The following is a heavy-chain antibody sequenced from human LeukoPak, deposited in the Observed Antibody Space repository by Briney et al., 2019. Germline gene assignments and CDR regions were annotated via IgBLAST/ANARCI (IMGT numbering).Heavy chain of an antibody. J-gene: IGHJ5*02. CDR3: ARATASNWFDP. Sequence: GALRLSCSAPGIPFKPFLMSWGRPAPGKGLGGVASIKEDGSEKNYVDSVKGRFTISRDNARNSLYLQMISLRVDDTAVYYCARATASNWFDPWGQGTLVTVSS. CDR1: GIPFKPFL. CDR2: IKEDGSEK. D-gene: IGHD2-21*01. V-gene: IGHV3-7*01.